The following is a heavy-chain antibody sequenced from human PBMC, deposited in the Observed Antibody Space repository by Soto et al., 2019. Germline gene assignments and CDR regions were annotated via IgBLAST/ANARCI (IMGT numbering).Heavy chain of an antibody. Sequence: QVQLVQSGAEVKKPGSSVKVSCKASGGTFSSYTISWVRQAPGQGLEWMGRIIPILGIANYAQKFQGRVTITADKSTSTAYMELSSLRSEDTAVYYCASYVVVVGANGVADWFDPWGQGTLVTVSS. D-gene: IGHD2-15*01. CDR2: IIPILGIA. CDR1: GGTFSSYT. CDR3: ASYVVVVGANGVADWFDP. V-gene: IGHV1-69*02. J-gene: IGHJ5*02.